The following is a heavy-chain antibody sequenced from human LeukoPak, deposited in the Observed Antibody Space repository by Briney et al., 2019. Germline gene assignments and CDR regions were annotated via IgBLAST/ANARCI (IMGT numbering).Heavy chain of an antibody. V-gene: IGHV3-23*01. CDR1: GFTLSSYA. J-gene: IGHJ4*02. Sequence: GGTLRLSCAASGFTLSSYAMSWVRQAPGKGLEWVSSISGSGGSTYYADSVKGRFTISRDTSKNTLYLQMNSPRAEDTAVYYCAKDMYYDSSGPVFDYWGQGTLVTVSS. D-gene: IGHD3-22*01. CDR2: ISGSGGST. CDR3: AKDMYYDSSGPVFDY.